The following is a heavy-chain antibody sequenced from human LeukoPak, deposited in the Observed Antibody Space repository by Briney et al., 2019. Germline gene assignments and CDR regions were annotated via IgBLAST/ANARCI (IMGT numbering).Heavy chain of an antibody. Sequence: GGSLRLSCKGSGYSFTSYWIGWVRQMPGKGLEWVGIVYPGDSDTRYSPSFQGQVTISADKSISTAYLQWSSLKASDTAMYYCAYGSTAVDYWGQGTLVTVSS. D-gene: IGHD4-17*01. CDR2: VYPGDSDT. J-gene: IGHJ4*02. CDR3: AYGSTAVDY. CDR1: GYSFTSYW. V-gene: IGHV5-51*01.